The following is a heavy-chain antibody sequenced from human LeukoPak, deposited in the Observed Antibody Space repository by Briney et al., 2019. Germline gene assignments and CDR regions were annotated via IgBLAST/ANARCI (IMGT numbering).Heavy chain of an antibody. CDR1: GDSVSSNSAA. J-gene: IGHJ3*02. D-gene: IGHD2-2*01. V-gene: IGHV6-1*01. CDR3: ARDLSPYCSSTSCYSDAFDI. Sequence: SQTLSLTCAITGDSVSSNSAAWNWIRQSPSRGLEWLGRTYYRSKWYNDYAVSVKSRITINPDTSKNRFSLQLISVTPEDTAVYYCARDLSPYCSSTSCYSDAFDIWGQGTMVTVSS. CDR2: TYYRSKWYN.